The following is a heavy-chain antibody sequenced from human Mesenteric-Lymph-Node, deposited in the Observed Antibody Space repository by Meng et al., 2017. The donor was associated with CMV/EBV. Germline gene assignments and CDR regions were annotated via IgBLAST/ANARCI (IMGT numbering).Heavy chain of an antibody. J-gene: IGHJ4*01. CDR1: GLSVSTNY. D-gene: IGHD4-23*01. V-gene: IGHV3-66*02. CDR3: AGSTVVNVGAY. Sequence: GESLKISCAPSGLSVSTNYMSWVRQAPGKGLEWVSITYTGGDTYYADSLKGRFTISRDNSKNTLFLQMNNLRTEDTAVYHCAGSTVVNVGAYWGRGSMVTVSS. CDR2: TYTGGDT.